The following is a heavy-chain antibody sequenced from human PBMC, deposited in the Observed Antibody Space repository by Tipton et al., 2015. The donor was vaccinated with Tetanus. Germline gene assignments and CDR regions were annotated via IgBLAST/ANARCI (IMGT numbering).Heavy chain of an antibody. CDR3: ARNVYTVTNEAFDI. CDR2: IHHSGLA. V-gene: IGHV4-30-4*01. D-gene: IGHD4-11*01. J-gene: IGHJ3*02. Sequence: TLSLTCTVSGDSVSTGNFYWSWIRQPPGKGLEWIAFIHHSGLAFSQPSHKSRVSISIDTSQNPFSLRLTSVTAADTAVYFCARNVYTVTNEAFDIGGHVTFVNVSS. CDR1: GDSVSTGNFY.